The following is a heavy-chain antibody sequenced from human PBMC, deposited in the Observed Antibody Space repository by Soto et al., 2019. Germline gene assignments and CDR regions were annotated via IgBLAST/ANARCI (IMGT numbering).Heavy chain of an antibody. J-gene: IGHJ5*02. CDR2: IYYSGST. D-gene: IGHD3-22*01. Sequence: ETLSLTCTVSGGSISSYYWSWIRQPPGKGLEWIGYIYYSGSTNYNPSLKSRVTISVDTSKNQFSLKLSSVTAADTAVYYCASTPNYYDSSGNNWFDPWGQGTLVTVSS. CDR1: GGSISSYY. CDR3: ASTPNYYDSSGNNWFDP. V-gene: IGHV4-59*01.